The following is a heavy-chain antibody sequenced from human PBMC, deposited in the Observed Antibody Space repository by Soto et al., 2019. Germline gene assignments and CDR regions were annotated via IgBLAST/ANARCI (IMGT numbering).Heavy chain of an antibody. D-gene: IGHD3-22*01. V-gene: IGHV5-10-1*01. CDR2: IDPSDSQT. CDR1: GYSFAGYW. CDR3: ATQIYDSDTGPNFQYYFDS. Sequence: GESLKISCKGSGYSFAGYWITWVRQKPGKGLEWMGRIDPSDSQTYYSPSFRGHVTISVTKSITTVFLQWSSLRASDTAMYYCATQIYDSDTGPNFQYYFDSWGQGTPVTVSS. J-gene: IGHJ4*02.